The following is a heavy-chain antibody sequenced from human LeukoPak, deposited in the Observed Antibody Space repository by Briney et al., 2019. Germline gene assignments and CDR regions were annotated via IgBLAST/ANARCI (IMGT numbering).Heavy chain of an antibody. CDR2: IYHSGST. V-gene: IGHV4-38-2*02. D-gene: IGHD3-22*01. J-gene: IGHJ3*02. CDR3: ARDYDYYDSSGQWGAFDI. Sequence: SETLSLTCTVSGYSISSGYYWGWIRQPPGKGLEWIGSIYHSGSTYYNPSLKSRVTISVDTSKNQFSLKLSSVTAADTAVYYCARDYDYYDSSGQWGAFDIWGQGTMVTVSS. CDR1: GYSISSGYY.